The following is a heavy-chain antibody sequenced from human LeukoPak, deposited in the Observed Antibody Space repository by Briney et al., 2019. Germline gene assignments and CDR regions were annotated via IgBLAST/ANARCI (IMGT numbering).Heavy chain of an antibody. D-gene: IGHD6-13*01. J-gene: IGHJ4*02. V-gene: IGHV3-23*01. CDR1: GSTYSSYA. CDR3: AKVTWSSSPYYFDY. Sequence: GGSLRLSCAASGSTYSSYAMSWVRQAPGKGLEWVSAISGSGGSTYRADSVKGRFTISRDNSKNTLYLQMNSLRAEDTAVYYCAKVTWSSSPYYFDYWGQGTLVTVSS. CDR2: ISGSGGST.